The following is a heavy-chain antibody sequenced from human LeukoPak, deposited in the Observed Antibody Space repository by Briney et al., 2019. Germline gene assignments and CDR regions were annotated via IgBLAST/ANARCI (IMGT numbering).Heavy chain of an antibody. CDR1: GDSISSSNW. J-gene: IGHJ4*02. Sequence: SETLSLTCAVSGDSISSSNWWSWVRQPPGKGLEWIGEIYHSGSTNYNPSLKSRVTISVDTSKNQFSLKLSSVTAADTAVYYCARDRVLEWLWVYWGQGTLVTVSS. V-gene: IGHV4-4*02. CDR2: IYHSGST. CDR3: ARDRVLEWLWVY. D-gene: IGHD3-3*01.